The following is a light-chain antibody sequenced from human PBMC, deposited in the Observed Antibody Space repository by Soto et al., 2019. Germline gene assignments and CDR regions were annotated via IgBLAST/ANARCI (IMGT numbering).Light chain of an antibody. J-gene: IGLJ2*01. CDR3: SAWDASLNAVL. Sequence: QLVLSQPPSASGTPGQRVTISCSGRNSNIGSNIVNWYQQLPGTAPKLLIYSNDQRPSGVPDRFSGSKSGTSASLAISGLQSEDEADYYCSAWDASLNAVLFGGGTKLTVL. V-gene: IGLV1-44*01. CDR2: SND. CDR1: NSNIGSNI.